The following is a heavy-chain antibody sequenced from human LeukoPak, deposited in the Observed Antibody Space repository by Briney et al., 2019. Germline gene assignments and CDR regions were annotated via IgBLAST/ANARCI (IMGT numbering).Heavy chain of an antibody. D-gene: IGHD4-23*01. CDR2: IYPGDSDT. Sequence: GESLRISCKGSGYSFTSYWIGGVRQMPGKGREWVGIIYPGDSDTRYSPSFQGQVTISADKSISTAYLQWSSLKASDTAMYYCAKQGTVVGPRYSDYWGQGTLVTVSA. V-gene: IGHV5-51*01. CDR1: GYSFTSYW. J-gene: IGHJ4*02. CDR3: AKQGTVVGPRYSDY.